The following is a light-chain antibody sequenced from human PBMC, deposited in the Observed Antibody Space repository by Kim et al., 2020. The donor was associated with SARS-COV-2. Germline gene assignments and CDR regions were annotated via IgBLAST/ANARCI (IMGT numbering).Light chain of an antibody. V-gene: IGLV3-1*01. CDR3: QAWDSSTGV. CDR1: KLGDKY. J-gene: IGLJ3*02. CDR2: QDT. Sequence: VSPGQTASITCSGDKLGDKYACWYQQKPGQSPVLVIYQDTKRPSGIPGRFSGSNSGNTATLTISGTQAMDEADYYCQAWDSSTGVFGGGTQLTVL.